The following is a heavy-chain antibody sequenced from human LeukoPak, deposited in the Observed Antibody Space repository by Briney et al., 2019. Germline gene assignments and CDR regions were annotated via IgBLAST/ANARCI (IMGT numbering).Heavy chain of an antibody. CDR1: GFTFSNYA. CDR2: ITGSGNST. CDR3: ARELFDFDY. D-gene: IGHD3-10*01. Sequence: GESLRLSCAVSGFTFSNYAMTWVRQAPGKGLEWVSEITGSGNSTYYADSVKGRFTISRDNSKNTLYLQMNSLRAEDTAVYYCARELFDFDYWGQGTLVTVSS. V-gene: IGHV3-23*01. J-gene: IGHJ4*02.